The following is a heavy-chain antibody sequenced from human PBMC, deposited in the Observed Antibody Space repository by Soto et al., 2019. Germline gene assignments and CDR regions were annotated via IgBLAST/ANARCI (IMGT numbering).Heavy chain of an antibody. V-gene: IGHV3-30-3*01. CDR1: GFTFSSYA. Sequence: QVQLVESGGGVVQPGRSLRLSCAASGFTFSSYAMHWVRQAPGKGLEWVAVISYDGSNKYYADSVKGRFTISRDNSKNTLDLQMNSLRAEDTAVYYCARDGTYSSGPPGWFDPWGQGTLVTVSS. CDR3: ARDGTYSSGPPGWFDP. J-gene: IGHJ5*02. CDR2: ISYDGSNK. D-gene: IGHD6-19*01.